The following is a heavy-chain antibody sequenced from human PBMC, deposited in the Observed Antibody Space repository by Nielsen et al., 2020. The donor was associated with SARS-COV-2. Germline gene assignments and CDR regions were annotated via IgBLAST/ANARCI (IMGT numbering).Heavy chain of an antibody. CDR3: TTDRTIAARPLFDY. J-gene: IGHJ4*02. D-gene: IGHD6-6*01. Sequence: EGSLRLSCAASGFTFSSYGMHWVRQAPGKGLEWVGRLKSNSAGGTTDLAAPVKGRFSISRDGSKNTFYLHMSSLKTEDAAMYYCTTDRTIAARPLFDYWGQGTRVIVSS. V-gene: IGHV3-15*01. CDR2: LKSNSAGGTT. CDR1: GFTFSSYG.